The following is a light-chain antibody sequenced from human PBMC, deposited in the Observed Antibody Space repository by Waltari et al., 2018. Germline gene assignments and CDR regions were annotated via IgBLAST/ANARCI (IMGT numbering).Light chain of an antibody. J-gene: IGKJ1*01. CDR3: MQTTHSPRT. CDR1: QSLVHSDGNTY. V-gene: IGKV2-30*02. CDR2: KVS. Sequence: DVVMTQSPLSLPVSLGQPASISCRSSQSLVHSDGNTYLNWFQQRPGQSPRRLIYKVSRRESGVPDRFSGSGSGTDFTLKISRVEAEDVGVYYCMQTTHSPRTFGQGTKVEI.